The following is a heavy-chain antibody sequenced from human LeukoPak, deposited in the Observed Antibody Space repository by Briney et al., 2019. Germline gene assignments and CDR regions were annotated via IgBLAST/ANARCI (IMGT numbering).Heavy chain of an antibody. D-gene: IGHD3-16*01. CDR2: IYWDDDK. J-gene: IGHJ4*02. CDR1: GFSLSASGVH. Sequence: SGPTLVKPTQTLTLTRTFSGFSLSASGVHVGWIRQPPGKALEWLALIYWDDDKRYSPSLKSRLTITKDTSKNQVVLTMTNMDPVDTATYYCAHRQTLTYYDYVWGSYYLDYFDYWGQGTLVTVSS. CDR3: AHRQTLTYYDYVWGSYYLDYFDY. V-gene: IGHV2-5*02.